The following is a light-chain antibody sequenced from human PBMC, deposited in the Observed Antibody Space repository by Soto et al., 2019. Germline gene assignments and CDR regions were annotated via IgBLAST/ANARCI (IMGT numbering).Light chain of an antibody. V-gene: IGKV1D-13*01. CDR1: QVISRT. Sequence: AIQLTQSPSSLSASVGDRVTITYRASQVISRTLAWYQQRPGKAPKLLIYEASSLQSGVPSRFSGSGFGTDFTLTISSLQPEDFATYYCQHFNNYPLTFGGGTKLEI. CDR3: QHFNNYPLT. J-gene: IGKJ4*01. CDR2: EAS.